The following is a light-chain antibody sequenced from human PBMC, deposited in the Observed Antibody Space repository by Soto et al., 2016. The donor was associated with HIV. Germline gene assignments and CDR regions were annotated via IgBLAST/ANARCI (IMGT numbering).Light chain of an antibody. J-gene: IGKJ1*01. Sequence: DIRMTQSPSTLSASLGDRVTITCRASQSINKWLAWYQQKPGKAPNLLIYKASTSQSGVPLTFSGSGSGTEFTLIISSLQPDDFATYYCQQYNSYPWTFGQGTKVEIK. CDR3: QQYNSYPWT. CDR2: KAS. V-gene: IGKV1-5*03. CDR1: QSINKW.